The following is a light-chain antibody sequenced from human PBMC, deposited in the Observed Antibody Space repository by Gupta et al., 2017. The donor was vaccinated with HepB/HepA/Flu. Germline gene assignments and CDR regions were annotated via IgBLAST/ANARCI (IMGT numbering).Light chain of an antibody. CDR2: LNSDGSH. CDR1: SGHSSYA. Sequence: QLVLTHSPSASASLGASVKLTCTLSSGHSSYAIAWHQQQPEKGPRYLMKLNSDGSHSKGDGIPDRFSGSSSGAERYLTISSLQSEDEDDYYCQTWGTGGVFGGGTKLTVL. J-gene: IGLJ3*02. V-gene: IGLV4-69*01. CDR3: QTWGTGGV.